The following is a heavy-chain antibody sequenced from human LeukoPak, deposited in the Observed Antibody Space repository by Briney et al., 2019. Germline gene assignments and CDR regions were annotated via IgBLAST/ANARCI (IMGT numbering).Heavy chain of an antibody. CDR1: GGSISSYY. V-gene: IGHV4-59*01. CDR2: IYYSGST. D-gene: IGHD5-18*01. J-gene: IGHJ6*03. CDR3: ARAPERWYSYGSYTFYYMDV. Sequence: SETLSLTCTISGGSISSYYWNWIRQPPGKGLEWIGSIYYSGSTNYNPSLESRVTISIDTSKNQISLKLSSVTAADTTVYYCARAPERWYSYGSYTFYYMDVWGKGTTVTVSS.